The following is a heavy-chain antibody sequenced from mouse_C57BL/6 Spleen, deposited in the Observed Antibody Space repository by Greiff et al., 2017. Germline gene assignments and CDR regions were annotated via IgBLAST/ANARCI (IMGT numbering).Heavy chain of an antibody. Sequence: QVQLQQPGAELVMPGASVKLSCKASGYTFTSYWMHWVKQRPGQGLEWIGEIDPSDSYTNYNQKFKGKSTLTVDKSCSTAYMQLSSLTSEDSAVYYCARREGYSNLFAYWGQGTLVTVSA. D-gene: IGHD2-5*01. CDR3: ARREGYSNLFAY. CDR1: GYTFTSYW. CDR2: IDPSDSYT. J-gene: IGHJ3*01. V-gene: IGHV1-69*01.